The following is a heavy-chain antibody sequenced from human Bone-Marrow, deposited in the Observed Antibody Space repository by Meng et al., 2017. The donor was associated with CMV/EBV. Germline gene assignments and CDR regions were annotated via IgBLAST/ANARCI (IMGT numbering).Heavy chain of an antibody. V-gene: IGHV3-21*04. D-gene: IGHD6-19*01. CDR1: GFTFSSYW. Sequence: GESLKISCAASGFTFSSYWMSWVRQAPGKGLEWVSSISSSSSYIYYADSVKGRFTISRDNAKNSLYLQMNSLRAEDTALYYCARRVAGGAIDYWGQGTLVTVSS. J-gene: IGHJ4*02. CDR2: ISSSSSYI. CDR3: ARRVAGGAIDY.